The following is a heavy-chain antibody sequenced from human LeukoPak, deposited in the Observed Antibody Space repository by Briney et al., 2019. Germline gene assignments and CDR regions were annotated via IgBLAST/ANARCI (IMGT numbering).Heavy chain of an antibody. J-gene: IGHJ4*02. V-gene: IGHV4-34*01. D-gene: IGHD3-16*02. CDR1: GGSLSGYY. CDR2: INHSGST. CDR3: ARGRGYNSFDY. Sequence: SETLSLTCAVYGGSLSGYYWSWIRQPPGKGLEWIGEINHSGSTNYNPSLKSRVTMSVDTSKNQFSLKLNSVTAADTAVHYCARGRGYNSFDYWGQGTLVTVSS.